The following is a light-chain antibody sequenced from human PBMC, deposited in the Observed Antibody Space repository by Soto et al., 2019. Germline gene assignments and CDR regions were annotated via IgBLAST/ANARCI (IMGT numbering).Light chain of an antibody. CDR1: QSVSSY. CDR3: KQRSHRPG. Sequence: EIVLTQSPATMSLSQGERATLSCRASQSVSSYLAWYQQKPVQAPRLLIYDASNWATGITARFSGSGSGTDFTHTSSSLEPEDFAGDNCKQRSHRPGFGGGTKVEIK. CDR2: DAS. J-gene: IGKJ4*02. V-gene: IGKV3-11*01.